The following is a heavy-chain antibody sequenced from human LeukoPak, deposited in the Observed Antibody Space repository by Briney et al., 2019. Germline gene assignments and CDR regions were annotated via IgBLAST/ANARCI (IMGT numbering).Heavy chain of an antibody. J-gene: IGHJ4*02. D-gene: IGHD2-8*02. V-gene: IGHV3-23*01. CDR3: ATSVVYAHYYFDY. Sequence: GGSLRLSCAASGFTFDDYAMSWVRQAPGNGLEWVSAISGSGGSTYYADSVKGRFTISRDNSKNTLYLQMNSLRAEDTAVYYCATSVVYAHYYFDYWGQGTLVTVSS. CDR1: GFTFDDYA. CDR2: ISGSGGST.